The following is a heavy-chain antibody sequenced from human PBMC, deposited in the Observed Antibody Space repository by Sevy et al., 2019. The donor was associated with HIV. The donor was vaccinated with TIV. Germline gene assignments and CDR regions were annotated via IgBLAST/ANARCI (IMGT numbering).Heavy chain of an antibody. Sequence: GGSLRLSCKPSGFTFTSYAMNWVRQAPGKGLEWISTIYGSGGGRYYADSVKGRFTISIDKSKITLYLQMKSLRTEDTALYYCAGGRYDSSGSFDALDIWGQGTMVTVSS. J-gene: IGHJ3*02. CDR2: IYGSGGGR. V-gene: IGHV3-23*01. D-gene: IGHD3-22*01. CDR3: AGGRYDSSGSFDALDI. CDR1: GFTFTSYA.